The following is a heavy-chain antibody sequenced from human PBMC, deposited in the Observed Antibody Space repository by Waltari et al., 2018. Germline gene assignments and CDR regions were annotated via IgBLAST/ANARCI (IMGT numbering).Heavy chain of an antibody. V-gene: IGHV3-66*02. CDR1: GLIVRSHH. CDR3: ARGLGPTLAYYFDY. D-gene: IGHD3-10*01. J-gene: IGHJ4*02. Sequence: EVQLVESGGGLVQPGGSLRLCWSASGLIVRSHHMSWVRQAPGKGLEWVSVLYDSGEAYYGDSVKGRFTISRDNSKNTVYLQMNTLSAEDTAVYYCARGLGPTLAYYFDYWGRGTLVTVSS. CDR2: LYDSGEA.